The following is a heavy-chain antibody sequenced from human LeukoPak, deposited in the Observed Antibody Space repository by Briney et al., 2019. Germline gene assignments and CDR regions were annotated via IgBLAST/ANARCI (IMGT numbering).Heavy chain of an antibody. Sequence: GGSLRLSCAASGFTFSNYSMNWVRQAPGKGLEWVSSISSSSTYIYYADSVNGRFTISRDNAKNSLYLQMNSLRAEDTAMYYCARGPTPQTYYYDSSGYSDWGQGTLVTVSS. CDR1: GFTFSNYS. J-gene: IGHJ4*02. V-gene: IGHV3-21*01. CDR3: ARGPTPQTYYYDSSGYSD. CDR2: ISSSSTYI. D-gene: IGHD3-22*01.